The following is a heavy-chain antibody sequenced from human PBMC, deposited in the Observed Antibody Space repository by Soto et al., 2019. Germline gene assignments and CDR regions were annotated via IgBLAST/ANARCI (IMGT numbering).Heavy chain of an antibody. D-gene: IGHD6-6*01. Sequence: ASVKVSCKASGYTFTTYGISWVRQAPGQGLEWMGWISTYNGNTNYAQKLQGRVTMTIDTSTSTAYMDLRSLRSDDTAVYYCARKYSGSSWFDPRGQGTLVTVSS. CDR2: ISTYNGNT. V-gene: IGHV1-18*01. CDR1: GYTFTTYG. CDR3: ARKYSGSSWFDP. J-gene: IGHJ5*02.